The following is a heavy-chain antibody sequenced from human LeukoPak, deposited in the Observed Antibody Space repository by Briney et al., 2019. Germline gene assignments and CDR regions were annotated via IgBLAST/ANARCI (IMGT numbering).Heavy chain of an antibody. CDR2: VNYLGST. Sequence: NPSETLSLSCAVYGGSLSDFYCSWTRQPPGKGLEWSGEVNYLGSTNYNPSLTSRVALSLDTSKNQFSLRLSSVTAADTAVYFCARGASCGGDCYWEDYYFYGMDVWGQGTTVTVSS. V-gene: IGHV4-34*01. CDR3: ARGASCGGDCYWEDYYFYGMDV. CDR1: GGSLSDFY. D-gene: IGHD2-21*02. J-gene: IGHJ6*02.